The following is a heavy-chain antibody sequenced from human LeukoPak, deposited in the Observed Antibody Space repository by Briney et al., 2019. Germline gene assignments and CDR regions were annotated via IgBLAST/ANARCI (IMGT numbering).Heavy chain of an antibody. Sequence: SETLSLICTVSGGSISSYYWSWIRQPPGKGLEWIGYIYYSGSTNYNPSLKSRVTISVDTSKNQFSLKLSSVTAADTAVYYCARGIAAAGLYFDYWGQGTLVTVSS. J-gene: IGHJ4*02. CDR2: IYYSGST. CDR3: ARGIAAAGLYFDY. CDR1: GGSISSYY. V-gene: IGHV4-59*01. D-gene: IGHD6-13*01.